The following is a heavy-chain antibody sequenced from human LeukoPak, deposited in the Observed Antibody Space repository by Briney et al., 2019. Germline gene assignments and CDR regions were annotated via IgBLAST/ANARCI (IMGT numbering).Heavy chain of an antibody. CDR1: GFTFSSYG. D-gene: IGHD1-26*01. CDR3: AKDQSFSGSYARGAFDY. CDR2: IRYDGSNK. Sequence: GGSLRLSCAASGFTFSSYGMHWVRQAPGKGLEWVAFIRYDGSNKYYADSVKGRFTISRDNSKNTLYLQMNSLRAEDTAVYYCAKDQSFSGSYARGAFDYWGQGTLVTVSS. V-gene: IGHV3-30*02. J-gene: IGHJ4*02.